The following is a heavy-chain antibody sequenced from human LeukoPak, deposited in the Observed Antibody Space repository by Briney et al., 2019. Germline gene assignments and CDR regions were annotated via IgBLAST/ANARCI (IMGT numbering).Heavy chain of an antibody. CDR1: GGSVSSGDYY. Sequence: SETLSLTCTVSGGSVSSGDYYWSWIRQLPGKGLEGIVYVHDSGRTHHNPSLKSRVTISVDKSKNQFSLRLDSVTAADTAVYYCARGGVIIVTTIYDYFDYWGRGTLVTASS. D-gene: IGHD5-12*01. CDR3: ARGGVIIVTTIYDYFDY. CDR2: VHDSGRT. V-gene: IGHV4-31*03. J-gene: IGHJ4*02.